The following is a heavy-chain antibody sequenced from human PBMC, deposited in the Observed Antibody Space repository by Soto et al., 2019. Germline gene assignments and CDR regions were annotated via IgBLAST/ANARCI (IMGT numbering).Heavy chain of an antibody. Sequence: SVKVSCKASGGTFSSYAISWVRQAPGQGLEWMGGIIPIFGTANYAQKFQGRVTITADESTSTAYMELSSLRSEDTAVYYCARDREWVVVVPAASYYGMDVWGQGTTVTVS. CDR1: GGTFSSYA. J-gene: IGHJ6*02. V-gene: IGHV1-69*13. CDR3: ARDREWVVVVPAASYYGMDV. D-gene: IGHD2-2*01. CDR2: IIPIFGTA.